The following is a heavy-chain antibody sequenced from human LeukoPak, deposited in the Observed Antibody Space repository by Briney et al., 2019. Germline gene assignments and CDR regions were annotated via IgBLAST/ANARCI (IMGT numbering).Heavy chain of an antibody. CDR2: IRAFNGNT. D-gene: IGHD2-15*01. V-gene: IGHV1-18*01. CDR1: GYTFTSLS. Sequence: ASVKVSCKASGYTFTSLSFSWVRQPPGQGLEWMAWIRAFNGNTNYAQKFQDRVTMTTDTSTGTAYMELRSLRSDDTAVYYCAVGGVYCSGGACYSGSSAYMDVWGKGTTVTVSS. J-gene: IGHJ6*03. CDR3: AVGGVYCSGGACYSGSSAYMDV.